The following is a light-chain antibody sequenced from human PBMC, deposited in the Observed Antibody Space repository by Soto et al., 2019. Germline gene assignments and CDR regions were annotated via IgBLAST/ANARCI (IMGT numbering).Light chain of an antibody. Sequence: DIQMTQSPATLAASVGDRVSITCRASQRIDTWLAWYQQKPGKAPNLLIYKASRLQSGVTSRFNGSGYGTEFTLTIRSLQPEDFETYDFQEYRNTYGTFGQRTKVEIK. V-gene: IGKV1-5*03. CDR2: KAS. CDR3: QEYRNTYGT. J-gene: IGKJ1*01. CDR1: QRIDTW.